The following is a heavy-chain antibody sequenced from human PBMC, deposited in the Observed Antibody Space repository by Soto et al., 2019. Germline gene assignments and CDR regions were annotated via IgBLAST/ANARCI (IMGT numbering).Heavy chain of an antibody. CDR2: IIGSGGTP. J-gene: IGHJ6*02. Sequence: EVQLLESGGGLVQPGGSLRLSCAASGFTFDIYAMSWVRQAPGKGLEWVSTIIGSGGTPYYADSVKGRFTXSRDXSKXXXXXXXXXXXXXXXXEYYCAXXSGYDHXYDMDVWGQGTXVTVSS. D-gene: IGHD5-12*01. CDR1: GFTFDIYA. V-gene: IGHV3-23*01. CDR3: AXXSGYDHXYDMDV.